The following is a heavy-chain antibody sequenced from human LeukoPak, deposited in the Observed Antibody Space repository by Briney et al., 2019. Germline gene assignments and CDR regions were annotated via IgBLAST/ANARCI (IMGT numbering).Heavy chain of an antibody. CDR1: GGTFSSYA. D-gene: IGHD5-12*01. Sequence: ASVKVSCKASGGTFSSYAISWVRQAPGHGLEWMGGIIPIFGTANYAQKFQGRVTITADESTSTAYMELSSLRSEDTAVYYCARVIGEGYDYDYYYGMDVWGQGTTVTVSS. CDR3: ARVIGEGYDYDYYYGMDV. V-gene: IGHV1-69*13. J-gene: IGHJ6*02. CDR2: IIPIFGTA.